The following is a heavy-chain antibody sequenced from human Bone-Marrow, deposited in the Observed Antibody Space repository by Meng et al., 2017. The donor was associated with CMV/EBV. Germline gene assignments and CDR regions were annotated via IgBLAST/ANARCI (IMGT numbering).Heavy chain of an antibody. CDR3: ARVSLDDYGDYRSYYYGLDV. J-gene: IGHJ6*02. CDR2: INSDGSST. CDR1: GFTFSSYW. D-gene: IGHD4-17*01. V-gene: IGHV3-74*01. Sequence: GESLKISCAASGFTFSSYWMHWVRQAPGKGLVWVSRINSDGSSTSYADSVKGRFTISRDNSKNTLFLQMNSLRGEDTAVYFCARVSLDDYGDYRSYYYGLDVWGQGTTVTVSS.